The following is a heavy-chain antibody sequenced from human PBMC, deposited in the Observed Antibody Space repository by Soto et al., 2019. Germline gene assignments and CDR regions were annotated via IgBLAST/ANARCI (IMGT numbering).Heavy chain of an antibody. J-gene: IGHJ1*01. Sequence: ASVKVSCKASGYTFTNYGISWVRQAPGQGLEWMGWISTYNGNTNYAQKLQGRVTLTADTSTSTAYMELGSLRSDDTAVYYCARGQMYCSTTSCYLTTAEYFQYWGQGTLVTVSS. CDR2: ISTYNGNT. D-gene: IGHD2-2*01. CDR3: ARGQMYCSTTSCYLTTAEYFQY. CDR1: GYTFTNYG. V-gene: IGHV1-18*04.